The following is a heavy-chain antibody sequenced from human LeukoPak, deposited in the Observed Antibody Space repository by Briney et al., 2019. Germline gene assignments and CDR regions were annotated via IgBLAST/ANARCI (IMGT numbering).Heavy chain of an antibody. Sequence: GGSLRLSCAASGFTFSSYWMSWVRQAPGKGLEWVANIKQDGSEKYYVDSVKGRFTISRDNAKNSLYLQMNSLRAEDTAVYYCARGGDHDYVWGSYRDYWGQGTLVTVSS. J-gene: IGHJ4*02. D-gene: IGHD3-16*02. CDR3: ARGGDHDYVWGSYRDY. CDR1: GFTFSSYW. CDR2: IKQDGSEK. V-gene: IGHV3-7*01.